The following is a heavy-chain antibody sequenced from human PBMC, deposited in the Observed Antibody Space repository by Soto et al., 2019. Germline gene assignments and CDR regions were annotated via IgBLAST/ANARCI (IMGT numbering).Heavy chain of an antibody. CDR2: ITGSGGST. J-gene: IGHJ6*03. CDR1: GFTCSAFA. V-gene: IGHV3-23*01. D-gene: IGHD1-26*01. CDR3: AKLSGYDYYYYIDV. Sequence: EVQLLESGGGLEQPGGSLRLSCAASGFTCSAFAMNWVRQAPGKGLEWVSAITGSGGSTYYVDSVKGRFTISRDNSKNTLHLQMNSMRAEDSAVYYCAKLSGYDYYYYIDVWGKGTTVTVSS.